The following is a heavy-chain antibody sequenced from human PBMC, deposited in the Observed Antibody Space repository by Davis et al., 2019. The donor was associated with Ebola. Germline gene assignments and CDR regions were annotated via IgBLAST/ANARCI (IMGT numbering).Heavy chain of an antibody. CDR2: LDYSGFT. V-gene: IGHV4-59*01. Sequence: MPSETLSLTCTVSGASISDYFWTWIRQAPGKGLEWIAYLDYSGFTNYNPALKSRCTISEDSSKNQFSLKLSSVTAADTAVYYCARAIGVSKLFDYWGQGSLVTVSS. CDR1: GASISDYF. D-gene: IGHD3-10*01. J-gene: IGHJ4*02. CDR3: ARAIGVSKLFDY.